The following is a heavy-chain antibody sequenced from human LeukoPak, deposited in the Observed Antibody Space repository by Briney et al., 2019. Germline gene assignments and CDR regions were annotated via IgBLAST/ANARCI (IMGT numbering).Heavy chain of an antibody. J-gene: IGHJ5*02. CDR1: GYTFTSYY. D-gene: IGHD6-6*01. V-gene: IGHV1-46*01. Sequence: ASVKVSCKASGYTFTSYYMHWVRQAPGQGLEWMGIINPSGGSTSYAQKFQGRVTMTRDTSTSTVYMELSSLRSEDTAVYYCARDQRGSSSKDNWFDPWGQGTLVTVSS. CDR3: ARDQRGSSSKDNWFDP. CDR2: INPSGGST.